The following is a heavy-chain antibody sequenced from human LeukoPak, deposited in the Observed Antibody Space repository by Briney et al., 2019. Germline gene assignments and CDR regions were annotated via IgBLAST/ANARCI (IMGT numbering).Heavy chain of an antibody. CDR2: IIPLFGTA. J-gene: IGHJ4*03. V-gene: IGHV1-69*05. CDR3: ARVYGDYGFGY. Sequence: ASLKVSCKAPGGTLSRYAICWVRQAPGQGLEWVGRIIPLFGTAHYAQKFQGRVTITTDESTSTAYVELSSLRAEDTAVYYCARVYGDYGFGYLGQGTL. D-gene: IGHD4-17*01. CDR1: GGTLSRYA.